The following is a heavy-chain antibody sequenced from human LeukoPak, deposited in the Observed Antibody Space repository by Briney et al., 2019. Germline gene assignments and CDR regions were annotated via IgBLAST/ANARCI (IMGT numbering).Heavy chain of an antibody. Sequence: SVKVSCKASGGTFSSYAISWVRQAPGQGLEWMGGIIPIFGTANYAQKFQGRVTITTDESTSTAYMELSSLRSEDTALYYCAREEGDFYNWFDPWGQGTLVTVSS. J-gene: IGHJ5*02. V-gene: IGHV1-69*05. CDR2: IIPIFGTA. CDR1: GGTFSSYA. D-gene: IGHD3-10*01. CDR3: AREEGDFYNWFDP.